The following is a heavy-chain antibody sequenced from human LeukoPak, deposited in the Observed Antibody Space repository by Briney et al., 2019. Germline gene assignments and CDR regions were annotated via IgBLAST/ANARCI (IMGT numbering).Heavy chain of an antibody. CDR3: ARVQYVSGSYLVY. Sequence: ASVKASCKASGYTFTGYYMHWVRQAPGQGLEWMGRINPNSGGTNYAQKFQGRVTMTRDTSISTAYMELSRLRSDDTAVYYCARVQYVSGSYLVYWGQGTLVTVSS. CDR1: GYTFTGYY. CDR2: INPNSGGT. J-gene: IGHJ4*02. V-gene: IGHV1-2*06. D-gene: IGHD3-10*01.